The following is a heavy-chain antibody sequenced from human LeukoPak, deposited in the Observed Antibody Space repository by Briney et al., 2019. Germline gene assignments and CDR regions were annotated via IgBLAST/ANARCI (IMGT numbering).Heavy chain of an antibody. J-gene: IGHJ5*01. CDR1: GGSINDYY. D-gene: IGHD1-26*01. CDR3: ARQPGSFYEVGASDS. CDR2: IYYTGKT. V-gene: IGHV4-59*08. Sequence: SETLSLTCTVSGGSINDYYWSWIRQSPEKGLECLAYIYYTGKTNYNPSLESRLTVSVDMSKNQVFLKLRSVTAADTAVYYCARQPGSFYEVGASDSWGQGTLVTVSS.